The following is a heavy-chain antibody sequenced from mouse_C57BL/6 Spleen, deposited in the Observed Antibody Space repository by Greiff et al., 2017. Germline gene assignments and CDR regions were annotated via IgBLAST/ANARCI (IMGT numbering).Heavy chain of an antibody. D-gene: IGHD1-1*01. J-gene: IGHJ4*01. CDR1: GFTFTDYY. V-gene: IGHV5-16*01. Sequence: EVKLMESEGGLVQPGSSMKLSCTASGFTFTDYYMAWVRQVPEKGLEWVANINYDGSSTYYLDSLKSRFILSRDNAKNILYLQLSSLKSEDTAAYYCARGRGINYCGSSYGAMDYWGKGTSVTVSS. CDR2: INYDGSST. CDR3: ARGRGINYCGSSYGAMDY.